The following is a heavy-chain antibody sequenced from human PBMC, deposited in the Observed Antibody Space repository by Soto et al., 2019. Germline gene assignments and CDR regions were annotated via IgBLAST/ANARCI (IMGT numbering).Heavy chain of an antibody. D-gene: IGHD5-18*01. J-gene: IGHJ4*02. CDR1: GYTFPKYA. CDR2: ISTYDGDT. V-gene: IGHV1-18*04. CDR3: AREGNSQSVYFDY. Sequence: ASVKVSCKASGYTFPKYAITWVRQAPGQGLEWMAWISTYDGDTHYAEKLQGRVTMTTDTPTRTAYMELRSPRSDDTAVYYCAREGNSQSVYFDYWGQGTLVTVSS.